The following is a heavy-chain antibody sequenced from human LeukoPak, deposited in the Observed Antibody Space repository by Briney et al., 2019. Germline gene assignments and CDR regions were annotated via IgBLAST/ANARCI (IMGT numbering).Heavy chain of an antibody. CDR1: GGSISGYY. CDR2: IYTSGSA. D-gene: IGHD4-11*01. J-gene: IGHJ4*02. CDR3: ARRYSNYFFDY. V-gene: IGHV4-4*07. Sequence: SETLSLTCTVSGGSISGYYWTWIRQPAGKGLEWIGRIYTSGSANYNPSLKSRVTISVDTSKNQFSLKLSSVTAADTAVYYCARRYSNYFFDYWGQGTLVTVSS.